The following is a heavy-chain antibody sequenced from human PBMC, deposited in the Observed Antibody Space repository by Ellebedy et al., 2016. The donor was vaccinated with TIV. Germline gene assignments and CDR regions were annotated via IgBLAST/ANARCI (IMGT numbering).Heavy chain of an antibody. D-gene: IGHD3-22*01. V-gene: IGHV1-18*04. J-gene: IGHJ4*02. CDR2: ISAHNGHT. Sequence: AASVKVSCKASGYRFTSYGISWVRQAPGQGLEWMGWISAHNGHTNYAQNLQGRVTMTTDTFTSTAYMELRRLKSDDTAVYYCARTSTFVVVVPNDYWGQGTLITVSS. CDR1: GYRFTSYG. CDR3: ARTSTFVVVVPNDY.